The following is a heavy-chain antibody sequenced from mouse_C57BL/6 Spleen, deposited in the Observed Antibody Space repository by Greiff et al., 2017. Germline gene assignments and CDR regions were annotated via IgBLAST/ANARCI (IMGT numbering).Heavy chain of an antibody. V-gene: IGHV1-69*01. Sequence: QVQLQQPGAELVMPGASVKLSCKASGYTFTSYWMHWVKQRPGQGLEWIGEFDPSDSYTNYNQKFKGKSTLTVDKSSSTAYMQLSSLTSEDSAVYYCARGVLYDGYSYFDYWGQGTTLTVSS. CDR3: ARGVLYDGYSYFDY. CDR1: GYTFTSYW. CDR2: FDPSDSYT. J-gene: IGHJ2*01. D-gene: IGHD2-3*01.